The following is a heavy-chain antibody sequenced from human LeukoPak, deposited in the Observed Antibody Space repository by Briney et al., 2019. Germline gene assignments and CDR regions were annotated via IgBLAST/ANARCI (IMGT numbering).Heavy chain of an antibody. CDR1: GGSISSYY. J-gene: IGHJ3*02. Sequence: PSETLSLTCTVSGGSISSYYWSWIRQPPGKGLEWIGYIYYSGSTNYNPSLKSRVTISVDTSKNQFSLKLSSVTAADTAVYYCARPRQGAFDIWGQGTMVTVSS. CDR2: IYYSGST. V-gene: IGHV4-59*08. CDR3: ARPRQGAFDI.